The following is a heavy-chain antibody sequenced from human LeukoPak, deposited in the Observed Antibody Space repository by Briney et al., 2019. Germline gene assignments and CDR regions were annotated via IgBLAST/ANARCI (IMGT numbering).Heavy chain of an antibody. CDR1: GFIASSNY. Sequence: PGGSLRLSCTASGFIASSNYMSWVRQAPGKGLEWVSLIYSGGSTYYADSVMGRSTISRDKYNNTLYLQMNSLRAEDTAVYYCATGGRSGVAFESWGQGTLVTVSS. CDR3: ATGGRSGVAFES. J-gene: IGHJ4*02. V-gene: IGHV3-53*01. CDR2: IYSGGST. D-gene: IGHD2-15*01.